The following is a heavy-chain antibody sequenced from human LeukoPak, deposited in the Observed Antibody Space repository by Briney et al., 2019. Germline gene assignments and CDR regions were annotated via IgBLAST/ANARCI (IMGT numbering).Heavy chain of an antibody. CDR2: INHSGST. V-gene: IGHV4-34*01. Sequence: SETLSLTCAVYGGSFSGYYWSWIRQPPGKGLEWIGEINHSGSTNYNPSLKSRVTISVDTSKNQFSLKLSSVTAADTAVYYCARGGISDTPLRNWFDRWGKGTLVTVCS. CDR3: ARGGISDTPLRNWFDR. CDR1: GGSFSGYY. J-gene: IGHJ5*02. D-gene: IGHD1-14*01.